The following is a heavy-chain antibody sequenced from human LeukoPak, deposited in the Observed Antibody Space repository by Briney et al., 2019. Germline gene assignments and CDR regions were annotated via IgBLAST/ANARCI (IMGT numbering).Heavy chain of an antibody. J-gene: IGHJ4*02. V-gene: IGHV3-21*01. CDR1: GFTFSSYS. CDR3: ARVSRIAAAGRSDY. CDR2: ISSSSSYI. D-gene: IGHD6-13*01. Sequence: GGSLRLSCAASGFTFSSYSTNWVRQAPGKGLEWVSSISSSSSYIYYADSVKGRFTISRDNAKNSLYLQMNSLRAEDTAVYYCARVSRIAAAGRSDYWGQGTLVTVSS.